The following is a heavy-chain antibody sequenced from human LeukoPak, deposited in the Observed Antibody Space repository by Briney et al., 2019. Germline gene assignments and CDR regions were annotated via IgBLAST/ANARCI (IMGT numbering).Heavy chain of an antibody. CDR1: RFTFSSYP. CDR3: ARDSSHYRGSSDY. J-gene: IGHJ4*02. D-gene: IGHD6-6*01. V-gene: IGHV3-23*01. CDR2: ISESGDIT. Sequence: PGGSLRLSCVVSRFTFSSYPMSWVRQAPGKGLEWVSVISESGDITHYADSMEGRFTISRDNTRNTLNLQMNNLRAEDTAIYYCARDSSHYRGSSDYWGQETLVTVSS.